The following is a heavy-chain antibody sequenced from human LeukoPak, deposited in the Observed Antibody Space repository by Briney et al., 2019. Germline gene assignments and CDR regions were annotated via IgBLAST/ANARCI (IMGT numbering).Heavy chain of an antibody. CDR2: ISSSSSTI. CDR3: AREATVTTSYYYYYYMDV. CDR1: GFTFSSYS. V-gene: IGHV3-48*04. D-gene: IGHD4-17*01. Sequence: GGSLRLSCAASGFTFSSYSMNWVGQAPGKGLEWVSYISSSSSTIYYADSVKGRFTISRDNAKNSLYLQMNSLRAEDTAVYYCAREATVTTSYYYYYYMDVWGKGTTVTVSS. J-gene: IGHJ6*03.